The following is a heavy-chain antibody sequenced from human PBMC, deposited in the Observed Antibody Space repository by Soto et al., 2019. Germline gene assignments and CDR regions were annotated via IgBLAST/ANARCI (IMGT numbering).Heavy chain of an antibody. CDR1: GYSFTSYW. J-gene: IGHJ6*02. V-gene: IGHV5-10-1*01. CDR2: IDPSDSYT. CDR3: ASLFYDSSAGIAERGDYYYGMDV. D-gene: IGHD3-22*01. Sequence: PGESLKISCKGSGYSFTSYWISWVRQMPGKGLEWMGRIDPSDSYTNYSPSFQGHVTISADKSISTAYLQWSSLKASDTAMYYGASLFYDSSAGIAERGDYYYGMDVWGQGTTVTVSS.